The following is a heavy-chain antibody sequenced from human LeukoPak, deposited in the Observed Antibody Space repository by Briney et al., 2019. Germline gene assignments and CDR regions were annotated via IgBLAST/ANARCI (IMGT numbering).Heavy chain of an antibody. V-gene: IGHV3-21*01. J-gene: IGHJ4*02. CDR1: GFTFSSYS. CDR2: ISSSSSYI. D-gene: IGHD6-13*01. Sequence: PGGSLRLSCAASGFTFSSYSMNWVRQAPGKGLEWVSSISSSSSYIYYADSVKSRFTISRDNAKNSLYLQMSSLRAEDTAVYYCARDFGQQLVPLWGQGTLVTVSS. CDR3: ARDFGQQLVPL.